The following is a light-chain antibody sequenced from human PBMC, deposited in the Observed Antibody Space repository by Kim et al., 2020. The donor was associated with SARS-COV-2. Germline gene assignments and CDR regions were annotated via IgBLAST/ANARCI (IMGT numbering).Light chain of an antibody. CDR3: QAWDRSTAV. CDR2: QDS. Sequence: SYELTQPPSVSVSPGQTASITCSGDKLGDKYACWYQQKPGPSPVLVIYQDSKRPSGIPERFSGSNSGTTATLTISGTQAMDEADYYFQAWDRSTAVFGGG. J-gene: IGLJ3*02. V-gene: IGLV3-1*01. CDR1: KLGDKY.